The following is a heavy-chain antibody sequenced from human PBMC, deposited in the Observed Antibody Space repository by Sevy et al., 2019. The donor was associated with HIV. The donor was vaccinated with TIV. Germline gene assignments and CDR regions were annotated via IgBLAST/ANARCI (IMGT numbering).Heavy chain of an antibody. Sequence: SETLSLTCTVSGGSISSYYWSWIRQPPGKGLEWIGCIYYSGSTTYNPSLKSRVTISVDTFKNQFSLKLSSVTAADTAVYYCARHVGEYNWNYDAFDIWGQGTMVTVSS. CDR3: ARHVGEYNWNYDAFDI. CDR2: IYYSGST. J-gene: IGHJ3*02. V-gene: IGHV4-59*08. D-gene: IGHD1-7*01. CDR1: GGSISSYY.